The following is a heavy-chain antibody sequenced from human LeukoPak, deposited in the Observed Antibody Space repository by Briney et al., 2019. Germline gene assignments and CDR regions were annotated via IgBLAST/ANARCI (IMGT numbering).Heavy chain of an antibody. CDR3: AREVEMATIRYFDY. CDR2: INHSGST. Sequence: SETLSLTCAVYGGSFSGYYWSWIRQPPGKGLEWIGEINHSGSTNYNPSLKSRVTISVDTSKNQFSLKLSSVTTADTAVYYCAREVEMATIRYFDYWGQGTLVTVS. CDR1: GGSFSGYY. J-gene: IGHJ4*02. V-gene: IGHV4-34*01. D-gene: IGHD5-24*01.